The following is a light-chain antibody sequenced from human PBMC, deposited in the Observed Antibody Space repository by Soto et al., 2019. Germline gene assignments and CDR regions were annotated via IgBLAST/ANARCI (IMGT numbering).Light chain of an antibody. CDR2: DTS. J-gene: IGKJ5*01. CDR3: QQYNSWPPIT. CDR1: QGIGDT. V-gene: IGKV3-15*01. Sequence: MSHSPATLSVYPREGATLSCRASQGIGDTLAWYQHKPGQTPRLLIYDTSTRATGVPTRFSGSRSGTEFTLTISSLQSEDFVVYYCQQYNSWPPITFGQGTRLEI.